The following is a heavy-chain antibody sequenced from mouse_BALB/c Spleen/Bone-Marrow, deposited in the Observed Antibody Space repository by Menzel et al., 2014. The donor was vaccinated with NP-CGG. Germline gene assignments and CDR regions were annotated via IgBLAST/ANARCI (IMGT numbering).Heavy chain of an antibody. Sequence: EVQLQQSGPELVKPGASVKISCKASGYSFTGYYMHWVKQSHVQSLEWIGRINPYNGATSYNQNFKDKASLTVDKSSSTAYMELHSLTSEDSAVYYCASHCYGSSYWYFDVWGAGTTVTVSS. CDR3: ASHCYGSSYWYFDV. V-gene: IGHV1-34*02. D-gene: IGHD1-1*01. J-gene: IGHJ1*01. CDR1: GYSFTGYY. CDR2: INPYNGAT.